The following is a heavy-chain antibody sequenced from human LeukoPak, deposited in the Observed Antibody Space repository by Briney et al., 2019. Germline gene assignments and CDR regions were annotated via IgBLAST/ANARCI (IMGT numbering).Heavy chain of an antibody. V-gene: IGHV1-2*02. D-gene: IGHD2-21*01. J-gene: IGHJ4*02. CDR3: VREGEGPLAKDFDY. CDR1: GFTFTDHY. CDR2: IGPHSTCT. Sequence: ASVKVSCESFGFTFTDHYIHWVRQGPGQGLEWMGYIGPHSTCTSSPQEFQGRVTMTRDASMSTAYMELIRLTSDDTAVYYCVREGEGPLAKDFDYWGQGTLVTVSS.